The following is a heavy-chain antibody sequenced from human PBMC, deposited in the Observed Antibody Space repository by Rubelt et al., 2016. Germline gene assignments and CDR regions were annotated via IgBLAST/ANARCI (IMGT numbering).Heavy chain of an antibody. V-gene: IGHV1-24*01. Sequence: QVQLVQSGAEVKKPGASVKVSCKVSGNTLSEFSMHWVRQAPGKGLEWMGGFDTEDGEISYAQKVQGRVTMIEDTTTDTAYMELSSLRSEDTAVYYCATVKHLSLESWGQGTLVTVSS. CDR3: ATVKHLSLES. J-gene: IGHJ4*02. CDR1: GNTLSEFS. CDR2: FDTEDGEI.